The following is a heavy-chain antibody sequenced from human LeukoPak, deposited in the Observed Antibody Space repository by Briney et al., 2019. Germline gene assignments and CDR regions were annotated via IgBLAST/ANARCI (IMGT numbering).Heavy chain of an antibody. V-gene: IGHV3-30*03. Sequence: GGSLRLSCAASGFTFSSYGMHWVRQAPGKGLDWVAVISNDGSKKYYADSVKGRFTISRDNSKNTLSLQVSSLRAEDTALYHCARNNGMDVWGQGTTVIVSS. CDR1: GFTFSSYG. CDR2: ISNDGSKK. J-gene: IGHJ6*02. CDR3: ARNNGMDV.